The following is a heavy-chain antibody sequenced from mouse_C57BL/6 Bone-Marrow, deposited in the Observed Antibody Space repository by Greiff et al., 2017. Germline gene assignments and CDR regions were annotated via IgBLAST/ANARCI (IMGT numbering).Heavy chain of an antibody. CDR1: GFTFSSYA. J-gene: IGHJ2*01. Sequence: EVKLVESGEGLVKPGGSLKLSCAASGFTFSSYAMSWVRQTPEKRLEWVAYISSGGDYISYADTVKGRFTISRDNARNTLYLQMSSLKSEDTAMYYCTRMSYGYFDYWGQGTTRTVSS. CDR3: TRMSYGYFDY. CDR2: ISSGGDYI. D-gene: IGHD1-1*02. V-gene: IGHV5-9-1*02.